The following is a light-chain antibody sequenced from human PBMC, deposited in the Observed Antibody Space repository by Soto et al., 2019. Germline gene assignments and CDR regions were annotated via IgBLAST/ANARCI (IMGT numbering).Light chain of an antibody. V-gene: IGKV3-15*01. Sequence: KVVSQSPVTLAVSQGERATLSCSASQSVSSNLAWYQQKPGQAPRLLIYGASTRATGIPARFSGSGSGTEFTLTINSLQSEDFAVYYCQQYNNWPPITFGQGTRLEIK. J-gene: IGKJ5*01. CDR3: QQYNNWPPIT. CDR2: GAS. CDR1: QSVSSN.